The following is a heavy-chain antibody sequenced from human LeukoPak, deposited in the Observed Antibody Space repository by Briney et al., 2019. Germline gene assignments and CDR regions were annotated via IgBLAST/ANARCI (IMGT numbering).Heavy chain of an antibody. CDR3: ASARNDIVVVPAATAYYYYGMDV. Sequence: PSETLSLTCTVSGGSISSSSYYWGWIRQPPGKGLEWIGSIYYSGSTYYNPSLKSRVTISVDTSKNQFSLKLSSVTAADTAVYYCASARNDIVVVPAATAYYYYGMDVWGQGTTVTVSS. J-gene: IGHJ6*02. CDR2: IYYSGST. D-gene: IGHD2-2*01. V-gene: IGHV4-39*07. CDR1: GGSISSSSYY.